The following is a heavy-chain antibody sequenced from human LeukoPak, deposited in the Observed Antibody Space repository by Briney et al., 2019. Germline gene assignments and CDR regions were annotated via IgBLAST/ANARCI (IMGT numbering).Heavy chain of an antibody. D-gene: IGHD3-22*01. Sequence: GASVTVSCKASGYIFNSQGMNWVRQAPGQGREWMGWINPNRGGTNYAQKLQGRVTMTRDTSISASYMELSRLRSDDTAVYYCARAGLWDYSDSSGYHNAAFDVWGQGTMVTVSS. CDR1: GYIFNSQG. CDR3: ARAGLWDYSDSSGYHNAAFDV. V-gene: IGHV1-2*02. CDR2: INPNRGGT. J-gene: IGHJ3*01.